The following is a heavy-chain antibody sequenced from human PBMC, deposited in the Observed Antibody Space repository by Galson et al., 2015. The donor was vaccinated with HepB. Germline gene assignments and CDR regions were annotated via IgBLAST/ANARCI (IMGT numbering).Heavy chain of an antibody. D-gene: IGHD2-2*01. J-gene: IGHJ6*03. V-gene: IGHV4-59*01. CDR3: ARSRDCSSTSCYADYYYYMDV. CDR1: GGSISSYY. Sequence: SETLSLTCTVSGGSISSYYWSWIRQPPGKGLEWIGYIYYSGSTNYNPSLKSRVTISVDTSKNQFSLKLSSVTAADTAVYYCARSRDCSSTSCYADYYYYMDVRGKGTTVTVSS. CDR2: IYYSGST.